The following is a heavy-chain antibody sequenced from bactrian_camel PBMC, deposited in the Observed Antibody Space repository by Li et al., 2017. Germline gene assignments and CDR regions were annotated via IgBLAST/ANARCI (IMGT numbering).Heavy chain of an antibody. J-gene: IGHJ4*01. CDR1: GFIFSSYD. Sequence: VQLVESGGGLVQPGGSLSVSCGGSGFIFSSYDMSWVRQAPGKGLEWVSRISSDGSKTDYADSVKDLFTISRDNAKNTLYLHMNSLTLEDTAMYYCAADWRSSGSRWDQESRYSFWGRGTQVTVS. D-gene: IGHD6*01. CDR3: AADWRSSGSRWDQESRYSF. V-gene: IGHV3-2*01. CDR2: ISSDGSKT.